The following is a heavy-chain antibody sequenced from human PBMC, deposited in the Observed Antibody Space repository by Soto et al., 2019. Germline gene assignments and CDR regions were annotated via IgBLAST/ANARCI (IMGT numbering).Heavy chain of an antibody. J-gene: IGHJ3*02. Sequence: EVQLVESGGGLVQPGGSLRLSCAASGFTFSSYSMNWVRQAPGKGLEWVSYISSSSSTIYYADSVKGRFTISRDNAKNSLYLQMNSLRDEDTAVYYCATTPTVTTDDAFDIWGQGTMVTVSS. D-gene: IGHD4-17*01. CDR3: ATTPTVTTDDAFDI. CDR1: GFTFSSYS. CDR2: ISSSSSTI. V-gene: IGHV3-48*02.